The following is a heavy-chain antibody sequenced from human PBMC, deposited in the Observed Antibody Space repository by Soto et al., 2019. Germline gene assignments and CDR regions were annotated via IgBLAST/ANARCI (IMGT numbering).Heavy chain of an antibody. CDR3: TADMWRSSGAAHAY. V-gene: IGHV3-15*05. J-gene: IGHJ4*02. D-gene: IGHD6-19*01. Sequence: EVHLLEAGGGLVKPGESLRISCTGFGFTFSETWMNWVRQVPGEGLEGVGRVQRNLDGGTAEYAASVRGRFIISRDDSRRAVYLQLNSLKSEDKAVSYCTADMWRSSGAAHAYWGAGILVPVSS. CDR2: VQRNLDGGTA. CDR1: GFTFSETW.